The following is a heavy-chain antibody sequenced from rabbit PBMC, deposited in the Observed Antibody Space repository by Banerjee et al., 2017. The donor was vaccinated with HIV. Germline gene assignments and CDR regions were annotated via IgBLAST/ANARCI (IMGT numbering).Heavy chain of an antibody. Sequence: QEQLVEYGGDLVQPGGSLKLSCKASGFDFSSYGVSWVRQAPGKGLEWIACIYPGYGSTDYASWAKGRFTISKTSSTTVTLQMTSLTAADTATYFCARDDAGVVGYDWDLWGQGTLVPVS. V-gene: IGHV1S45*01. CDR2: IYPGYGST. D-gene: IGHD4-2*01. J-gene: IGHJ6*01. CDR3: ARDDAGVVGYDWDL. CDR1: GFDFSSYG.